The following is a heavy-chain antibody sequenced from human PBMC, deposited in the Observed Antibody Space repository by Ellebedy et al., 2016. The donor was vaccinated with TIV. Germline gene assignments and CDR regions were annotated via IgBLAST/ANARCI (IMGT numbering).Heavy chain of an antibody. D-gene: IGHD3-10*01. Sequence: MPSETLSLTCTVSGLSISSSSYYWGWVRQPPGKGLEWIGSMYYSANTHYKPSLKSRVTISVDTSKNQFSLKLNSVTAADTAVYYCARRGPTGGSGTYDYWGPGTLVTVSS. V-gene: IGHV4-39*01. J-gene: IGHJ4*02. CDR2: MYYSANT. CDR1: GLSISSSSYY. CDR3: ARRGPTGGSGTYDY.